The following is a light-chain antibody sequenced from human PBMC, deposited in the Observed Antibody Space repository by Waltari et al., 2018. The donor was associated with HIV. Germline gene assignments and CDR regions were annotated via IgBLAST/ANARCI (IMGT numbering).Light chain of an antibody. V-gene: IGLV1-47*01. CDR1: SSNVGSNY. CDR3: ASWDDSLSIVV. Sequence: QSVLTQPPSASGTPGQRITLSCSGSSSNVGSNYVYWYQQLPGTAPKVLIFMTNQRPAGVPDRFAAAKSGTSASLAISGLRSEDEADYYCASWDDSLSIVVFGGGTKLTVL. J-gene: IGLJ2*01. CDR2: MTN.